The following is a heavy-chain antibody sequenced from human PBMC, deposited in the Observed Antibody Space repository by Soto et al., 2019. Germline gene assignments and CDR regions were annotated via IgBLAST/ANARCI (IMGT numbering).Heavy chain of an antibody. CDR3: TTGSSIAARVGRDY. D-gene: IGHD6-6*01. Sequence: EVPLVESGGGLVKPGGSLRLSCAASGFTFSNAWMSWVRQAPGKGLEWVGRIKSKTDGGTTDYAAPVKGRFTISRDDSKNTLYLQMNSLKTEDTAVYYCTTGSSIAARVGRDYWGQGTLVTVSS. CDR2: IKSKTDGGTT. J-gene: IGHJ4*02. CDR1: GFTFSNAW. V-gene: IGHV3-15*01.